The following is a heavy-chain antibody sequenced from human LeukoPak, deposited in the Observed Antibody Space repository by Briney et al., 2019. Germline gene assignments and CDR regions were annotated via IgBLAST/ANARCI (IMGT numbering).Heavy chain of an antibody. Sequence: PGGSLRLSCAASGFSFSSYAMSWVRQAPGKGLEWVSTISGSGGATYYADSVEGRFTISRDNSQNTLYLQMNTLRAEDTAVYYYAKGSEWRYCSGIGCHLYYFDYWGQGTLVTVSS. V-gene: IGHV3-23*01. CDR1: GFSFSSYA. J-gene: IGHJ4*02. CDR3: AKGSEWRYCSGIGCHLYYFDY. CDR2: ISGSGGAT. D-gene: IGHD2-15*01.